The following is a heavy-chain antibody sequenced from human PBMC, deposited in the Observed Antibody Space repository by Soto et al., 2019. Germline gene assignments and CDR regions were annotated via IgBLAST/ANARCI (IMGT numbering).Heavy chain of an antibody. CDR2: INTGNGNT. Sequence: QVQLVQSGAEVKKPGASVKVSCKASGYTFTSNAMHCVRQAPGQRLEWMGWINTGNGNTKYSQKFQGRVTITRDTSATTTYMELSSLRSEDTAVYYCAREGYDSSGYPLAYWGQGTLVTGSS. V-gene: IGHV1-3*04. CDR3: AREGYDSSGYPLAY. D-gene: IGHD3-22*01. J-gene: IGHJ4*02. CDR1: GYTFTSNA.